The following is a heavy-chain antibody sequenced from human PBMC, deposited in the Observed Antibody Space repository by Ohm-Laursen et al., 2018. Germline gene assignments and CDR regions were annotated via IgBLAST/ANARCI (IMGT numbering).Heavy chain of an antibody. J-gene: IGHJ6*02. CDR1: GFTFNRHG. V-gene: IGHV3-30*03. Sequence: SLRLSCSASGFTFNRHGMHWVRQAPGKALEWVALISYDGGNKYYADFVRGRFTISRDQSKNTMFLQMSNLSFDDTAIYYCARDDSERLYYNYGLDVWGQGTTVTVSS. CDR2: ISYDGGNK. CDR3: ARDDSERLYYNYGLDV. D-gene: IGHD1-1*01.